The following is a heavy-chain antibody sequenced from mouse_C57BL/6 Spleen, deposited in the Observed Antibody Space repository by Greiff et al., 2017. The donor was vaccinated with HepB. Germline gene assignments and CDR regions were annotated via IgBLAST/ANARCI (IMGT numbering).Heavy chain of an antibody. CDR1: GYTFTSYW. Sequence: QVQLQQPGAELVKPGASVKLSCKASGYTFTSYWMHWVKQRPGQGLEWIGMIHPNSGSTNYNEKFKSKATLTVDKSSSTAYMQLSSLTSEDSAVYFCARRGSGYCFDYWGQGTTLTVSS. CDR3: ARRGSGYCFDY. CDR2: IHPNSGST. D-gene: IGHD3-2*02. J-gene: IGHJ2*01. V-gene: IGHV1-64*01.